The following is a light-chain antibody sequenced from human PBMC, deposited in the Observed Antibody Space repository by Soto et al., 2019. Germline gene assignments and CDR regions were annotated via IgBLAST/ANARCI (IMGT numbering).Light chain of an antibody. Sequence: EIVLTQSPGTLSLSPGERATLSCRASQSVSSDYLGWYQQKLGQAPRLLMFGTSSRATGIPDRFSGSGSGTDFTLTISRLEPEDSAVYYCQQYGTSPYTFGPGTKLEI. CDR3: QQYGTSPYT. V-gene: IGKV3-20*01. J-gene: IGKJ2*01. CDR1: QSVSSDY. CDR2: GTS.